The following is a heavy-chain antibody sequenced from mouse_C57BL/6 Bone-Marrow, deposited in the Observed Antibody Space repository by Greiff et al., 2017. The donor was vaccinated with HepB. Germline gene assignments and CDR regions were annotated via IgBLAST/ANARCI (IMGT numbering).Heavy chain of an antibody. J-gene: IGHJ3*01. Sequence: EVQLVESGGGLVKPGGSLKLSCAASGFTFSSYAMSWVRQTPEKRLEWVATISDGGSYTYYPDNVKGRFTISRDNAKNNLYLQMSHLKSEDTAMYYCARGYGYDDAWFAYWGQGTLVTVSA. D-gene: IGHD2-2*01. CDR3: ARGYGYDDAWFAY. V-gene: IGHV5-4*01. CDR1: GFTFSSYA. CDR2: ISDGGSYT.